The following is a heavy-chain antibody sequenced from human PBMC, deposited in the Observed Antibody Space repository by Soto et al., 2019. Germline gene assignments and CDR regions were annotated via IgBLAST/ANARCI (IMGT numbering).Heavy chain of an antibody. CDR2: INPGSGNT. CDR3: ARVYCSGGSCYSVDY. CDR1: GYTFTSYG. J-gene: IGHJ4*02. V-gene: IGHV1-46*01. Sequence: GASVKVSCKASGYTFTSYGISWVRQAPGQRLEWMGIINPGSGNTRYAQKFQGRVTITRDTSTSTVYMELSSLRSEDTAVYYCARVYCSGGSCYSVDYWGQGTLVTVSS. D-gene: IGHD2-15*01.